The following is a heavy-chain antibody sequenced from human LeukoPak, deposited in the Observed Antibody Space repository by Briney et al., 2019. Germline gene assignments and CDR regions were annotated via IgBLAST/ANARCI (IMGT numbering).Heavy chain of an antibody. Sequence: ASVKVSCKASGYTFTSYDINWVRQATGQGLEWMGWMNPNSGNTGYAQKFQGRVTMTRNTSINTVYMELSSLRSEDTAVYYCARDRLPYYYDSSGYLGDWGQGTLVTVSS. CDR1: GYTFTSYD. CDR3: ARDRLPYYYDSSGYLGD. CDR2: MNPNSGNT. J-gene: IGHJ4*02. D-gene: IGHD3-22*01. V-gene: IGHV1-8*01.